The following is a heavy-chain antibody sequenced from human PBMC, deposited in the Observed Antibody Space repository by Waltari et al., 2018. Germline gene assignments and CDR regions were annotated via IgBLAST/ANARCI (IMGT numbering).Heavy chain of an antibody. V-gene: IGHV1-69*10. J-gene: IGHJ4*02. D-gene: IGHD3-16*01. CDR1: GGTFSSYA. Sequence: QVPLVQSGAEVKKPGSSVKVSCKASGGTFSSYAISWVRQAPGQGLEWMGGIIPILGIANYAQKFQGRVTITADKSTSTAYMELSSLRSEDTAVYYCARAAWVGDYFDYWGQGTLVTVSS. CDR3: ARAAWVGDYFDY. CDR2: IIPILGIA.